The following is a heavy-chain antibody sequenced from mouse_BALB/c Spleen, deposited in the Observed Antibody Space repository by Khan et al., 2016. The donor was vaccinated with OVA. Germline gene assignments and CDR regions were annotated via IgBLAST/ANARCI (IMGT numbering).Heavy chain of an antibody. Sequence: VQLQQSGPVLARPGASVKMSCKASGYTFTSYWMHWVKQRPGQGLEWIGDIYPGNTDTNYNQKFKGKAKLNAVSSTSTAYMELSSLTNEDSAVYYCTRRNWDVAWFAYWGQGTLVTVAA. CDR1: GYTFTSYW. D-gene: IGHD4-1*01. CDR2: IYPGNTDT. J-gene: IGHJ3*01. CDR3: TRRNWDVAWFAY. V-gene: IGHV1-5*01.